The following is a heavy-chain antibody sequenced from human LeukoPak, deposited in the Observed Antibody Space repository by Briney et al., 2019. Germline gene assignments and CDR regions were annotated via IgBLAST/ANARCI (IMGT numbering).Heavy chain of an antibody. D-gene: IGHD5-18*01. J-gene: IGHJ4*02. CDR2: ISHTGDI. V-gene: IGHV4-34*01. Sequence: SETLSLTCAVYGGSFSNYYWTWIRLTPGRGLEWIGEISHTGDIVNYKPSLRSRVTISVDTSKNQFSLKLSSVTAADTAVYYCARLLGRGGYSYGLDYWGQGTLVTVSS. CDR3: ARLLGRGGYSYGLDY. CDR1: GGSFSNYY.